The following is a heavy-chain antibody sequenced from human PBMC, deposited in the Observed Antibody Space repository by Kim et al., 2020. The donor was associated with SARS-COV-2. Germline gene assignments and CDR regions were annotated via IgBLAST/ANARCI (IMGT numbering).Heavy chain of an antibody. CDR1: GGSISSYY. CDR2: IYYSGST. CDR3: ARLNDALTYYFDS. D-gene: IGHD1-1*01. V-gene: IGHV4-59*08. J-gene: IGHJ4*02. Sequence: SETLSLTCTVSGGSISSYYWSWIRQPPGKGLEWIGYIYYSGSTNYNPSLKSRVTISVDTSKNQFSLKLSSVTAADTAVYYCARLNDALTYYFDSWGQGTL.